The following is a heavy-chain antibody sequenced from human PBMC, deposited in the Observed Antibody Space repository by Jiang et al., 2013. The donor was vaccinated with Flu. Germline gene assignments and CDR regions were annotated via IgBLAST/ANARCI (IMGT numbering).Heavy chain of an antibody. D-gene: IGHD2-8*02. CDR2: INPMFGAG. CDR3: ARGHAETVLGPYYYFD. J-gene: IGHJ4*01. CDR1: GTFTNHV. Sequence: GTFTNHVISWVRQAPGQGLEWMGGINPMFGAGNYAQKFQGRVTISADESTTTAYMALSSLRSEDTAVYYCARGHAETVLGPYYYFD. V-gene: IGHV1-69*01.